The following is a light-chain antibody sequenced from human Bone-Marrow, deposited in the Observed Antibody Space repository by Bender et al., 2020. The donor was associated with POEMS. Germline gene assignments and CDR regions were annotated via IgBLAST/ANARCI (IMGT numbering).Light chain of an antibody. V-gene: IGLV3-21*04. CDR1: NFGTKS. J-gene: IGLJ3*02. CDR3: QVWDSLSDPVV. Sequence: SYVLTQPPSVSVAPGKTARISCGGHNFGTKSVQWYQQKPGQAPTLVIYDDSDRPSGIPERFSGSNSGNTATLTISKVEDGDEADYYCQVWDSLSDPVVFGLGTKLTVL. CDR2: DDS.